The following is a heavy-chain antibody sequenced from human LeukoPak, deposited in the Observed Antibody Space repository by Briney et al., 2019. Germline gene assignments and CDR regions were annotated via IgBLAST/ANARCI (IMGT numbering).Heavy chain of an antibody. Sequence: GGSLRLSCAASGFTVSSNYMSWVRQAPGKGLEWVSVIYSGGSTYYADSVKGRFTISRDNSKNTLYLQMNSLRAEDTAVYYCARDPPLGYDFWSGYQGGDYWGQGTLVTVSS. CDR2: IYSGGST. CDR3: ARDPPLGYDFWSGYQGGDY. J-gene: IGHJ4*02. CDR1: GFTVSSNY. V-gene: IGHV3-66*02. D-gene: IGHD3-3*01.